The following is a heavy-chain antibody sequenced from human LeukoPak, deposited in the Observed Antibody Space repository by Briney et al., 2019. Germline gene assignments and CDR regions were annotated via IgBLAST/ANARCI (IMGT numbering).Heavy chain of an antibody. CDR2: IIPIFGTA. CDR3: ARDSGDIVVVPAAYYYYYMDV. V-gene: IGHV1-69*13. J-gene: IGHJ6*03. D-gene: IGHD2-2*01. Sequence: SVKVSCKASGYTLTSYDINWVRQATGQGLEWMGGIIPIFGTANYAQKFQGRVTITADESTSTAYMELSSLRSEDTAVYYCARDSGDIVVVPAAYYYYYMDVWGKGTTVTVSS. CDR1: GYTLTSYD.